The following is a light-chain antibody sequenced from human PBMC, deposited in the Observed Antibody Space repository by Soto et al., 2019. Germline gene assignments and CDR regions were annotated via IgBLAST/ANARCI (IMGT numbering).Light chain of an antibody. CDR1: QRLLHSNGNIF. CDR2: LGF. Sequence: EIVMTQSPPSLTVTPGEPASISCRSSQRLLHSNGNIFLDWYLQKPGRSPQLLIYLGFNRASGVPDRFSGSGSGTDFTLKISRVEAEDVGVYYCMQALQAPITFGQGTRLEIK. V-gene: IGKV2-28*01. CDR3: MQALQAPIT. J-gene: IGKJ5*01.